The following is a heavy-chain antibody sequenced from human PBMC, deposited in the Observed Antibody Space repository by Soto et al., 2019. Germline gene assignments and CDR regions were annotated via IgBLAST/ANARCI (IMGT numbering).Heavy chain of an antibody. J-gene: IGHJ2*01. CDR3: ARDTSNWNDFKSYWYFDL. Sequence: QVQLQESGPGLVKPSETLSLTCTVSGGSISSYYWSWIRQPPGKGLEWIGYIYYSGSTNYNPSLKCRVTISVDTSKNQFSLKLSSVTAADTAVYYCARDTSNWNDFKSYWYFDLWGRGTLVTVSS. CDR2: IYYSGST. V-gene: IGHV4-59*01. CDR1: GGSISSYY. D-gene: IGHD1-1*01.